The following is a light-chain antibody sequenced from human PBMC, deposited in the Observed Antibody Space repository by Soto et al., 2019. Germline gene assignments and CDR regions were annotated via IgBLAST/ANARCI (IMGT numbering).Light chain of an antibody. CDR1: SSDVGRYNY. Sequence: QSALTQPASVSWSPGQSITISCTGSSSDVGRYNYVSWYQHHPGKAPKLMIYEVSNRPSGVSNRFSGSKSGNTASLTISGLQAEDEADYHCSSFASGSTIYVFGTGTKVTVL. CDR2: EVS. CDR3: SSFASGSTIYV. J-gene: IGLJ1*01. V-gene: IGLV2-14*01.